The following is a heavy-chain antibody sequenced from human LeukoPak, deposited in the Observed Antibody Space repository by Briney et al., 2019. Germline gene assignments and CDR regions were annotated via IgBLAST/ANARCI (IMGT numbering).Heavy chain of an antibody. CDR3: ARDISGSRGMDV. D-gene: IGHD1-26*01. Sequence: SETLSLTCTVPGGYISSYYWSWIRQPPGKGLEWIGYIYYSGSTNYNPSLKSRVTISVDTSKNQFSLKLSPVTAADTAVYYCARDISGSRGMDVWGQGTTVTVSS. CDR2: IYYSGST. V-gene: IGHV4-59*01. CDR1: GGYISSYY. J-gene: IGHJ6*02.